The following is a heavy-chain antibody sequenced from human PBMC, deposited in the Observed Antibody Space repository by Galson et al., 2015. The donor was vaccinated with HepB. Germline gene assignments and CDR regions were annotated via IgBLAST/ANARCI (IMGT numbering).Heavy chain of an antibody. Sequence: SVKVSCKASRYPFTGYYLHWVRQAPGQGLEWMGRINPNSGGTNYAQKFQGRVTMTRDTSITTAYMELSRLRSDDTAVYYCARGEHAFDIWGQGTMVTVSS. CDR3: ARGEHAFDI. V-gene: IGHV1-2*06. CDR2: INPNSGGT. J-gene: IGHJ3*02. CDR1: RYPFTGYY.